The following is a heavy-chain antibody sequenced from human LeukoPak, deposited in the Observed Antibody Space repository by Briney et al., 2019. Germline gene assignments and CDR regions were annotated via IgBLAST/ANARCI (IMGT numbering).Heavy chain of an antibody. CDR3: AKDFSVGNDERAAFDI. Sequence: PGGSLRLSCAASGFTFSSYAMSWVRQAPGKGLEWVSAISGSGGSTYYADSVKGRFTISRDNSKNTLYLQMNSLRAEDMAVYYCAKDFSVGNDERAAFDIWGQGTMVTVSS. D-gene: IGHD1-1*01. CDR2: ISGSGGST. CDR1: GFTFSSYA. V-gene: IGHV3-23*01. J-gene: IGHJ3*02.